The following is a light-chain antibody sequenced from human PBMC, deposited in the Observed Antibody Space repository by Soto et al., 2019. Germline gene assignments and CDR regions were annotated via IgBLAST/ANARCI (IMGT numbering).Light chain of an antibody. J-gene: IGKJ1*01. CDR2: GAS. CDR3: QQYGSSPWT. CDR1: QSVSSSS. V-gene: IGKV3-20*01. Sequence: EIVLTQSPGTLSLSPGERATLSCRASQSVSSSSLAWYQQKPGQAPRLLIYGASTRATGIPDRFSGSGSGTAFTLTISGLEPEDFAVYYCQQYGSSPWTFGQGTKVEIK.